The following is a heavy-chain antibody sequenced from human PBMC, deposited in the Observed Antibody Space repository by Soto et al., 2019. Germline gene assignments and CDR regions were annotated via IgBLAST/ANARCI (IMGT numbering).Heavy chain of an antibody. CDR3: ARVRDSSGYAVDY. D-gene: IGHD3-22*01. V-gene: IGHV3-72*01. J-gene: IGHJ4*02. Sequence: GGSLRLSCAASGFTFSDHYMDWVRQAPGKGLEWVGRTRNKANSYTTEYAASVKGRFTISRDVSKNSLYLQMNSLKTEDTAVYYCARVRDSSGYAVDYWGQGTLVTVSS. CDR2: TRNKANSYTT. CDR1: GFTFSDHY.